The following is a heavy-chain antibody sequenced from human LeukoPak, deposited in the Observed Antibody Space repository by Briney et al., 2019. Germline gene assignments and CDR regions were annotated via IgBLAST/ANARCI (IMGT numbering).Heavy chain of an antibody. D-gene: IGHD3-10*01. CDR3: AKDPHYGSGSYYKKGYFDL. Sequence: GGSLRLSCAASGFDFSTYGMHWVRQAPGKGLEWVAIIWYDGTTKYYADSVKGRFTISRDNSKNTLYLQMNSLRAEDTAVYYCAKDPHYGSGSYYKKGYFDLWGRGTMVTVSS. V-gene: IGHV3-33*06. J-gene: IGHJ2*01. CDR2: IWYDGTTK. CDR1: GFDFSTYG.